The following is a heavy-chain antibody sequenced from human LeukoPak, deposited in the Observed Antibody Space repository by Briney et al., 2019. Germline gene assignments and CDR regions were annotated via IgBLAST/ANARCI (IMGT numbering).Heavy chain of an antibody. Sequence: SETLSLTCTVSGGSISSYYWSWIRQPPGKGLEWIGEINHSGSTNYNPSLKSRVTISVDTSKNQFSLKLSSVTAADTAVYYCARVQELLWFGEPPRYFDYWGQGTLVTVSS. CDR3: ARVQELLWFGEPPRYFDY. CDR2: INHSGST. V-gene: IGHV4-34*01. J-gene: IGHJ4*02. CDR1: GGSISSYY. D-gene: IGHD3-10*01.